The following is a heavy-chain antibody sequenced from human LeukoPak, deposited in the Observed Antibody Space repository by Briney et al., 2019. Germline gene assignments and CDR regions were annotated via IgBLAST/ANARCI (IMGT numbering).Heavy chain of an antibody. D-gene: IGHD3-10*01. J-gene: IGHJ4*02. CDR2: IYYNGNT. CDR1: GGSISSSTYY. CDR3: ARDGKEFGTLDY. Sequence: SETLSLTFTVSGGSISSSTYYWGWIRQPPGKGLEWIGNIYYNGNTYYNPSLKSRVTISADSSKNQFSLKLSSVTAADTAVYYCARDGKEFGTLDYWGQGTLVTVSS. V-gene: IGHV4-39*07.